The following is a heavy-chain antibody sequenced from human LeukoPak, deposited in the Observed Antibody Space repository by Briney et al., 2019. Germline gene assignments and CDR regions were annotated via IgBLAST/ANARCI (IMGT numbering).Heavy chain of an antibody. Sequence: GESLKISCKGSGYLFTNYWIAWVRQMPGKGLEWMGIIYPGDSDTRYSPSFQGQVTISADKSISTAYLQWSSLKASDTAMYYCARQDLWGNYHYYDYWGQGTLVTVSS. V-gene: IGHV5-51*01. J-gene: IGHJ4*02. CDR1: GYLFTNYW. CDR2: IYPGDSDT. D-gene: IGHD3-16*02. CDR3: ARQDLWGNYHYYDY.